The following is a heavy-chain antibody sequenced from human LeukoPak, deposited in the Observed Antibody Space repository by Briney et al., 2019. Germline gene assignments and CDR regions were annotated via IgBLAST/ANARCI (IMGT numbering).Heavy chain of an antibody. V-gene: IGHV4-39*01. J-gene: IGHJ4*02. CDR3: ARRSPHSAYFRFFDY. CDR2: IDFGGST. CDR1: GGSISSSSYY. Sequence: SETLSLTCTVSGGSISSSSYYWDWVRQPPGKGLEWIGSIDFGGSTYYNPSLNSRVTMSVDTSKNQFSLSLSSVTAADTAVYYCARRSPHSAYFRFFDYWGQGVLVTVSS. D-gene: IGHD3-22*01.